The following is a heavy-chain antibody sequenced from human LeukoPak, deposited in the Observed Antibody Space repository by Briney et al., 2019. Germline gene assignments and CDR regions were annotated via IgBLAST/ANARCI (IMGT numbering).Heavy chain of an antibody. CDR2: ISGSGGST. CDR3: AKDAGYSGYVVYFDY. CDR1: GFTFSSYA. Sequence: GGSLKLSCAASGFTFSSYAMSWVRPAPGKGLEWVSAISGSGGSTYYADSVKGRFTISRDNSKNTLYLQMNSLRAEDTAVYYCAKDAGYSGYVVYFDYWGQGTLVTVSS. V-gene: IGHV3-23*01. J-gene: IGHJ4*02. D-gene: IGHD5-12*01.